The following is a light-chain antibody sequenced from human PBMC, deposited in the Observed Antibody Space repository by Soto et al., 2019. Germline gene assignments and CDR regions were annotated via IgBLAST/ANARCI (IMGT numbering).Light chain of an antibody. CDR3: QQYNNWPGT. Sequence: EIVLTQSPGTLSVSPGERATLSCRASQSVSSKLAWYQQKPGQAPRLLFYSASTGATGIPARFSGSGSETEFTLSISSLQSEDFAVYYCQQYNNWPGTFGQGTKVDIK. J-gene: IGKJ1*01. V-gene: IGKV3-15*01. CDR1: QSVSSK. CDR2: SAS.